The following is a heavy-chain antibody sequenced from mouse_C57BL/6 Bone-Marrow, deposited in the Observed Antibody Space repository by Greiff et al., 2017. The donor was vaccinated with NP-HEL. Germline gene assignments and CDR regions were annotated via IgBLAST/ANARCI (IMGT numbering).Heavy chain of an antibody. V-gene: IGHV1-69*01. J-gene: IGHJ2*01. D-gene: IGHD3-2*02. CDR1: GYTFTSYW. Sequence: QVQLQQPGAELVMPGASVKLSCKASGYTFTSYWMHWVKQRPGQGLEWIGEIDPSDSYTNYNQKFKGKSTLTVDKSSSTAYMQLSSLTSEDSAVYYCAREGQLRLRFPYFDYWGQGTTLTVSS. CDR2: IDPSDSYT. CDR3: AREGQLRLRFPYFDY.